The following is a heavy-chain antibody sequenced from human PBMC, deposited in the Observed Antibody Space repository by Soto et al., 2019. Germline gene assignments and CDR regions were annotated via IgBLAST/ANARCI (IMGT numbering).Heavy chain of an antibody. Sequence: GGSLRLSCAASGFTFSSYSMNWVRQAPGKGLEWVSYISSSSSTIYYADSVKGRFTISRDNAKNSLYLQMNSLRDEDTAVYYCARDQSYYDSSGYYRPDDAFDIWGQGTMVTVSS. CDR2: ISSSSSTI. CDR1: GFTFSSYS. D-gene: IGHD3-22*01. J-gene: IGHJ3*02. CDR3: ARDQSYYDSSGYYRPDDAFDI. V-gene: IGHV3-48*02.